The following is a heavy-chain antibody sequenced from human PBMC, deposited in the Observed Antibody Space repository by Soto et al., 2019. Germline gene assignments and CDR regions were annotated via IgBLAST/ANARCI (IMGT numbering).Heavy chain of an antibody. CDR3: ARLAYCGGDCYSAYYYYYGMDV. D-gene: IGHD2-21*02. CDR2: IYPGDSDT. J-gene: IGHJ6*02. CDR1: GYSFTSYW. V-gene: IGHV5-51*01. Sequence: PGESLKISCKGSGYSFTSYWIGWVRQMPGKGLEWMGIIYPGDSDTRYSPSFQGQVTISADQSISTAYLQWSSLKASDTAMYYCARLAYCGGDCYSAYYYYYGMDVWGQGTTVTVSS.